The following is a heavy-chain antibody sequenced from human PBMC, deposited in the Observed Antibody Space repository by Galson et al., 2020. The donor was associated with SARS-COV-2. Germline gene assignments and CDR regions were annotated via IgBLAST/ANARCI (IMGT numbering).Heavy chain of an antibody. D-gene: IGHD3-22*01. CDR2: ISGSSGGT. CDR1: GFTFRNYA. Sequence: GESLKISCAASGFTFRNYAMTWVRQAPGQGLEWVSPISGSSGGTYYADSVKGRFTISRDNSKNTLYLQMNRLRAADTAVYYCAKEDDTSGYFWGGLTYWGQGALVTVSS. J-gene: IGHJ4*02. CDR3: AKEDDTSGYFWGGLTY. V-gene: IGHV3-23*01.